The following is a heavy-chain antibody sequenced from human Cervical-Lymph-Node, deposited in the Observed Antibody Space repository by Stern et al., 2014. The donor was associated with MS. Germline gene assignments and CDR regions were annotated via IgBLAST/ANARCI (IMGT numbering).Heavy chain of an antibody. CDR1: GFTFRSYA. CDR3: ARANYDFWSGYPDFHYYGMDV. CDR2: IPYGGRTK. V-gene: IGHV3-30*04. Sequence: VQLVESGGGVVQPGRSLRLSCAASGFTFRSYAMHWVRQAPGKGLGWVAVIPYGGRTKYYADSVKGRFTISRDNSKNTLYLQMNSLRAEDTAVYYCARANYDFWSGYPDFHYYGMDVWGQGTTVTVSS. J-gene: IGHJ6*02. D-gene: IGHD3-3*01.